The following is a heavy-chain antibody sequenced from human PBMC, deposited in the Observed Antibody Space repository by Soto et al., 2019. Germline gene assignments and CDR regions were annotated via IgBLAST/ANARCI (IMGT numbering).Heavy chain of an antibody. V-gene: IGHV1-8*01. CDR1: GYTFTSYD. D-gene: IGHD3-10*02. CDR2: MNPNSGNT. J-gene: IGHJ3*02. CDR3: ERVRRRYYVEADDAFDI. Sequence: ASVKVSCKASGYTFTSYDSTWVPKVTGQGLEGMGWMNPNSGNTGYAQKFQGRVTMTRNTSISTAYMELSSLRSEDTAVYYCERVRRRYYVEADDAFDICG.